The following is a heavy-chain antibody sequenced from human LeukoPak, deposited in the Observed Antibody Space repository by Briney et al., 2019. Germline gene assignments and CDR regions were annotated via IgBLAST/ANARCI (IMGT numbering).Heavy chain of an antibody. CDR1: GYSFTSYW. D-gene: IGHD5-24*01. Sequence: GESLKISCKGSGYSFTSYWIGWVRQMPGKGLEWMGIIYPGDSDTRYSPSFQGRVTISADKSISTAYLQWSSLKASDTAMYYYARHGLEMTTMVDYWGQGTLVTVSS. CDR3: ARHGLEMTTMVDY. V-gene: IGHV5-51*01. J-gene: IGHJ4*02. CDR2: IYPGDSDT.